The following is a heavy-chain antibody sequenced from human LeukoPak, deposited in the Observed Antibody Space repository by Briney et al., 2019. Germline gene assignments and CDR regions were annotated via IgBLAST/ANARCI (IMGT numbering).Heavy chain of an antibody. CDR3: AKGGASGSYYNGHYFDH. Sequence: GESLRLSCAASGFTFSSYAMTWVRQAPGKGLEWVSAISHSGGSTYYADSVKGRFTISRDNSKNTLYLQMNSLRAEDTAVYYCAKGGASGSYYNGHYFDHWGQGTLVTVSS. CDR1: GFTFSSYA. D-gene: IGHD3-10*01. V-gene: IGHV3-23*01. J-gene: IGHJ4*02. CDR2: ISHSGGST.